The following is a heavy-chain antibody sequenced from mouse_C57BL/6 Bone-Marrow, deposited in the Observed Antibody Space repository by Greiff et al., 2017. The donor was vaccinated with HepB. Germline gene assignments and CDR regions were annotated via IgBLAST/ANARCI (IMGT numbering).Heavy chain of an antibody. CDR2: IWRGGST. V-gene: IGHV2-5*01. D-gene: IGHD1-1*01. Sequence: QVQLKESGPGLVQPSQSLSITCTVSGFSLTSYGVHWVRQSPGKGLEWLGVIWRGGSTDYNAAFMSRLSITKDNSKSQVFFKMNSLQADDTAIYYCAKNHYGSSYAMDYWGQGTSVTVSS. J-gene: IGHJ4*01. CDR3: AKNHYGSSYAMDY. CDR1: GFSLTSYG.